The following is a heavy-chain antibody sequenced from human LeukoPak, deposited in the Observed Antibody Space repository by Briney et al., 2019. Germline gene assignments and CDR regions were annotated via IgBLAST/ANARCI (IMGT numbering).Heavy chain of an antibody. CDR3: ARSGDYDFWSGYFGYYYGMDV. J-gene: IGHJ6*02. D-gene: IGHD3-3*01. V-gene: IGHV4-34*01. Sequence: SETLSLTCAVYGGSLSGYYWSWIRQPPGKGLEWIGEINHSGSTKYNPSLKSRVTISVDTSKNQFSLKLSSVTTADTDVYHCARSGDYDFWSGYFGYYYGMDVWGQGTTVTVS. CDR2: INHSGST. CDR1: GGSLSGYY.